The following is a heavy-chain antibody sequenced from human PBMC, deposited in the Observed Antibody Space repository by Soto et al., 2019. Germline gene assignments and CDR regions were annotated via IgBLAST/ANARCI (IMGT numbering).Heavy chain of an antibody. D-gene: IGHD3-9*01. J-gene: IGHJ4*02. CDR1: GGTFSSYA. V-gene: IGHV1-8*02. Sequence: ASVKVSCKASGGTFSSYAISWVRQAPGQGLEWMGGIIPNSANTGYAQKFQGRVTMTRNTSISTAYMELSSLRAEDTAVYYCAHFDWFIDYWRQGTLVTVSS. CDR2: IIPNSANT. CDR3: AHFDWFIDY.